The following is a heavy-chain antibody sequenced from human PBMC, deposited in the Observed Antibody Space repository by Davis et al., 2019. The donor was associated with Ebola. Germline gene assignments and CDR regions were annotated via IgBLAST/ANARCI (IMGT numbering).Heavy chain of an antibody. D-gene: IGHD3-10*01. CDR2: IYHSGST. Sequence: MPSETLSLTCAVSGGSISSGVYSWSSIWQPPGKGLEWIGYIYHSGSTYYNPSLKSRVTISVDTSKNQFSLKLSSATAADTAVYYCARDGYYGSGRYEPVDYWGQGTLVTVSS. J-gene: IGHJ4*02. CDR3: ARDGYYGSGRYEPVDY. V-gene: IGHV4-30-2*05. CDR1: GGSISSGVYS.